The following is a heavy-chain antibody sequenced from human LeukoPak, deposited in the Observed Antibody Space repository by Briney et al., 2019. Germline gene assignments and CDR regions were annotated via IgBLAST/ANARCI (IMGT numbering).Heavy chain of an antibody. CDR3: ATGPLPGTYYYDSSGYYDY. J-gene: IGHJ4*02. CDR2: FDPEDGET. Sequence: ASVKVSCKVSGYTLTELSMHWVRQAPGKGLEWMGGFDPEDGETIYAQKSQGRVAMAEDTSTDTAYMELSSLRSEDTAVYYCATGPLPGTYYYDSSGYYDYWGQGTLVTVSS. CDR1: GYTLTELS. D-gene: IGHD3-22*01. V-gene: IGHV1-24*01.